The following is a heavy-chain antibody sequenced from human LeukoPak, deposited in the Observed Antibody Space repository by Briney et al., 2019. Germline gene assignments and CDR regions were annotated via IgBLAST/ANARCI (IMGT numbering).Heavy chain of an antibody. CDR3: AKRGPGSPQSGKYYFDY. D-gene: IGHD3-10*01. J-gene: IGHJ4*02. V-gene: IGHV3-23*01. CDR2: ISGSGGST. Sequence: GGSLRLSCAASGFTFSSYGMSWVRQAPGKGLEWVSAISGSGGSTYYADSVKGRFTISRDNSKNTLYLQMNSLRAEDTAVYYCAKRGPGSPQSGKYYFDYWGQGTLVTVSS. CDR1: GFTFSSYG.